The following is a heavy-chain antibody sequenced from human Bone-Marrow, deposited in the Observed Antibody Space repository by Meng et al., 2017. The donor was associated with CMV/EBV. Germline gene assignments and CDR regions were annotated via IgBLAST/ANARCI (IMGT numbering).Heavy chain of an antibody. CDR3: ARAAYCTNGVCSLGKPDY. CDR1: GGSVSSGNYY. CDR2: IYYSGST. Sequence: SETLSLTCTVSGGSVSSGNYYWSWIRQPPGKGLEWIGYIYYSGSTNYNPSLKSRVTISVDTSKNQFSLKLSSVTAADTAVYYCARAAYCTNGVCSLGKPDYWGQGTLVTVSS. V-gene: IGHV4-61*01. J-gene: IGHJ4*02. D-gene: IGHD2-8*01.